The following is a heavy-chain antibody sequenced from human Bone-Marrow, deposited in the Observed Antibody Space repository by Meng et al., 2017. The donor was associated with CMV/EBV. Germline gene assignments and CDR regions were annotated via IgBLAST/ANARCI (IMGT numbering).Heavy chain of an antibody. V-gene: IGHV1-2*02. D-gene: IGHD1-1*01. Sequence: GESLKISCKASGYTFTGYYMHWVRQAPGQGLEWMGWINPNSGGTNYAQKFQGRVTMTRDTSVSTGYMEVSRLRSDDTAVYYCARSLENWFDPWGQGTLVTVSS. CDR1: GYTFTGYY. CDR3: ARSLENWFDP. J-gene: IGHJ5*02. CDR2: INPNSGGT.